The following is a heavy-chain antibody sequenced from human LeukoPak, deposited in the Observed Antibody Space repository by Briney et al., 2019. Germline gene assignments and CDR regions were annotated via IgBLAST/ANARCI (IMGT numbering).Heavy chain of an antibody. V-gene: IGHV3-23*01. D-gene: IGHD6-13*01. J-gene: IGHJ3*02. Sequence: GGSLRLSCAASGFTFSSYAMSWVRQAPGKGLEWVSAISGSGGSTYYADSVKGRFTISRDNSKNTLYLQMNSLRAEDTAVYYCAKLALISAAAGVRQDAFDSWGQGTMVTVCS. CDR2: ISGSGGST. CDR1: GFTFSSYA. CDR3: AKLALISAAAGVRQDAFDS.